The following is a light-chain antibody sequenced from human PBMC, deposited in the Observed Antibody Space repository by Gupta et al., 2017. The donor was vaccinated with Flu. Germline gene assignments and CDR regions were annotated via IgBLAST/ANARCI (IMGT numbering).Light chain of an antibody. CDR2: NIA. J-gene: IGLJ3*02. CDR1: TGAVTSGHY. V-gene: IGLV7-46*01. CDR3: WLSDGGARDWV. Sequence: QAVVTHAPSLTVSPRGTVTLTGGSSTGAVTSGHYPFWFQQNPGQAPRTLIYNIAYKHTGTPARFSGSLLGGKAAVTLAGAQPEDEADYFCWLSDGGARDWVFGGGTKLTVL.